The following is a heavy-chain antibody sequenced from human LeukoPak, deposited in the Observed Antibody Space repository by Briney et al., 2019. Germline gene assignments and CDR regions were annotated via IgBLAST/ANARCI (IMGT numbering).Heavy chain of an antibody. CDR1: GYTFTSYG. D-gene: IGHD3-3*01. V-gene: IGHV1-18*01. Sequence: PRASVKVSCKASGYTFTSYGISWVRQAPGQGLEWMGWISAYNGNTNYAQKLQGRVTMTTDTSTSTAYMELRSLRSDDTAVYYCARGGRITIFGVPTIGYYFDYWGQGTLVTVSS. J-gene: IGHJ4*02. CDR2: ISAYNGNT. CDR3: ARGGRITIFGVPTIGYYFDY.